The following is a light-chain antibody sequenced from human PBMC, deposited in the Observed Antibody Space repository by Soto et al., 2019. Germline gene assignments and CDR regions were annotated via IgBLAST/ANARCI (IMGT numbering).Light chain of an antibody. CDR1: QSISSW. Sequence: DIQMTHSPSILSASVGDRVRMACRASQSISSWLAWYQQKPGKAPKLLIYAASSLQSGVPSRFSGSGSGTDFTLTISSLQPEDFATYYCQQANSFPWTFGQGTKVDIK. CDR3: QQANSFPWT. CDR2: AAS. J-gene: IGKJ1*01. V-gene: IGKV1-12*01.